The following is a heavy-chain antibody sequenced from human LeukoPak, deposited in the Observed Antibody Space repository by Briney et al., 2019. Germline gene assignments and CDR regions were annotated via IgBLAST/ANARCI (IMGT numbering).Heavy chain of an antibody. CDR1: GFTFSNYW. D-gene: IGHD2-2*02. CDR2: INQDGNDK. CDR3: ARGEAGYCSSTSCYMGYYYYYGMDV. V-gene: IGHV3-7*01. Sequence: GGSLRLSCAASGFTFSNYWMTWVRQAPGKGLGWVANINQDGNDKYYVDSVKGRFTISRDNTKNSLYLQMNSLRAEDTAVYYCARGEAGYCSSTSCYMGYYYYYGMDVWGQGTTVTVSS. J-gene: IGHJ6*02.